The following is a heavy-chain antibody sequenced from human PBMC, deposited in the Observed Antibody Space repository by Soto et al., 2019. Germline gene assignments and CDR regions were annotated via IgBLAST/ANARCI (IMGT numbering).Heavy chain of an antibody. Sequence: QVQLVQSGAEVKKPGASVKVSCKASGYTFTDYGIDWVRQAPGQGLEWMGWINAYNANTNYAQKLQGRVTIATDTATSTAYMELSSLRSDDTAVYYCARAQGGSYYDYNYYGMDVWGQGTTVTVSS. CDR1: GYTFTDYG. V-gene: IGHV1-18*01. D-gene: IGHD1-26*01. CDR2: INAYNANT. J-gene: IGHJ6*02. CDR3: ARAQGGSYYDYNYYGMDV.